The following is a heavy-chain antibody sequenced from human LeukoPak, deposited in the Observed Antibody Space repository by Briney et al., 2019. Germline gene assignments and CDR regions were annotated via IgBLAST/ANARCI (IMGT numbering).Heavy chain of an antibody. CDR3: ARGYCRGGRCYLSY. D-gene: IGHD2-15*01. Sequence: PSETLSLTCAVYGGSFSGYYLTWIRQPPGKGLEWVGEISHSGDTNYSPSLKSRVTMSVDTSKNQFSLNLSSVTAADTAVYYRARGYCRGGRCYLSYWGQGTLVTVSS. CDR2: ISHSGDT. V-gene: IGHV4-34*01. CDR1: GGSFSGYY. J-gene: IGHJ4*02.